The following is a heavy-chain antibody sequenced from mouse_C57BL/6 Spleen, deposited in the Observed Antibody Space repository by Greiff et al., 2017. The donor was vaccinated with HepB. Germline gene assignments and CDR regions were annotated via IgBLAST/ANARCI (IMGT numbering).Heavy chain of an antibody. D-gene: IGHD1-1*01. Sequence: VQLQQSGPELVKPGASVKISCTASGYTITDYYMNWLKQSLGKSLEWIGDINPNNGGTSYNQKFKGKATLTVDKSTSTAYMELRSLTSEDSAVYYCERCGDGSSLYYAMDYWGQGTSVTVSS. CDR1: GYTITDYY. J-gene: IGHJ4*01. V-gene: IGHV1-26*01. CDR2: INPNNGGT. CDR3: ERCGDGSSLYYAMDY.